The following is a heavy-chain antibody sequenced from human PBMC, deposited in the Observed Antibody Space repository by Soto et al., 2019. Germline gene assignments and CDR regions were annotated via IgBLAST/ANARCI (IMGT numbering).Heavy chain of an antibody. CDR1: GGSISSGGYY. D-gene: IGHD4-17*01. V-gene: IGHV4-31*03. CDR2: IYYSGST. CDR3: ARDRRHDYGDYAYGMDV. J-gene: IGHJ6*02. Sequence: QVQLQESGPGLVKPSQTLSLTCTVSGGSISSGGYYWTWIRQHPGKGLEWIGYIYYSGSTYYNPSLKSRATISGDTSKNQFSLKLSSVTAADTAVYYCARDRRHDYGDYAYGMDVWGQGTTVTVSS.